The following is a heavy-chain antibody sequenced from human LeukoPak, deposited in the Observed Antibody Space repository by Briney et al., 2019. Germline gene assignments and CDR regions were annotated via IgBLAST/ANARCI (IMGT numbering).Heavy chain of an antibody. J-gene: IGHJ5*02. CDR1: GFTVSNNH. D-gene: IGHD2-2*01. V-gene: IGHV3-53*01. Sequence: GGSLRLACAASGFTVSNNHMSWVRQAPGKGLEWVSVIYSGGSTYYADSVKGRFTISRDKSKNTLYLQMNSLRAEDTAVYYCARGYCSSTSCWPIWFDPWGQGTLVTVSS. CDR3: ARGYCSSTSCWPIWFDP. CDR2: IYSGGST.